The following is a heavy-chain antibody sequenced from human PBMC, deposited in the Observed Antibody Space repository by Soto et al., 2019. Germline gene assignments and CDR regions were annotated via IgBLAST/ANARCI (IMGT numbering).Heavy chain of an antibody. D-gene: IGHD2-2*01. CDR1: GFTFGDYA. J-gene: IGHJ4*02. Sequence: PVGSLRLSCTASGFTFGDYAMSWLRQAPGKGLQWVGFIRSKDFGGTREYAASVKGRFTISRDDSKSIAYLQMNSLITEDTAVYYCSRVSCTSTNCLYYFDYWGQGTRVTV. CDR3: SRVSCTSTNCLYYFDY. CDR2: IRSKDFGGTR. V-gene: IGHV3-49*03.